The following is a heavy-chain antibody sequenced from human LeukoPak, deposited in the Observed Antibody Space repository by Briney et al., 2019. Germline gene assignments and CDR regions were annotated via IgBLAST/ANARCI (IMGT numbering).Heavy chain of an antibody. Sequence: SGGSLRLSCAASGFTFSSYGMHWVRQAPGKGLEWVSFIRYDGSNEYYADSVKGRFTISRDDSRNTVYLQMDSLRPDDTAVYYCTRSFDPENWFDPWGQGTLVTVSP. CDR3: TRSFDPENWFDP. V-gene: IGHV3-30*02. D-gene: IGHD3-9*01. CDR1: GFTFSSYG. J-gene: IGHJ5*02. CDR2: IRYDGSNE.